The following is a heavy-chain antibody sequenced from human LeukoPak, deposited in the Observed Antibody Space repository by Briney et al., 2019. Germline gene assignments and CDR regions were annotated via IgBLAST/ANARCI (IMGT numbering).Heavy chain of an antibody. CDR3: AKDSGDYFSIQNYFDC. Sequence: PGGSLRLSCAASGFTFSRYGMHWVRQAPGKGLEWVTVISYDGSKKYYADSVKGRFTISRDDSKNTLYLQVNSLRPDDTAVYYCAKDSGDYFSIQNYFDCWGQGTLVTVSS. V-gene: IGHV3-30*18. D-gene: IGHD3-22*01. CDR1: GFTFSRYG. J-gene: IGHJ4*02. CDR2: ISYDGSKK.